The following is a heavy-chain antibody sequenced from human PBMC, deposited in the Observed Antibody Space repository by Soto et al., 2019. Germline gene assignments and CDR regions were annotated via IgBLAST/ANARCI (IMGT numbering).Heavy chain of an antibody. CDR2: IYSGGST. D-gene: IGHD3-10*01. CDR1: GGSINSHY. V-gene: IGHV4-4*07. J-gene: IGHJ4*02. CDR3: ARGPGGFGDFSLDY. Sequence: SETLSLTCTVSGGSINSHYWSWIRQPAGKGLEWIGRIYSGGSTNYNPSLESRVTMSVDTSKNRISLKLTSVAAADTAVYYCARGPGGFGDFSLDYWGQGTLVTVSS.